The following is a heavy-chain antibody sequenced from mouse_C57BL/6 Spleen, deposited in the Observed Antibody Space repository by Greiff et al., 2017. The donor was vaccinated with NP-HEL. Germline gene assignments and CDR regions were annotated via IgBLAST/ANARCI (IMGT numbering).Heavy chain of an antibody. V-gene: IGHV1-42*01. J-gene: IGHJ1*03. CDR2: INPSTGGT. CDR3: ANYYGSSYWYFDV. D-gene: IGHD1-1*01. Sequence: VQLQQSGPELVKPGASVKISCKASGYSFPGYYMNWVKQSPEKSLEWIGEINPSTGGTTYNQKFKAKATLTVDKSSSTAYMQLKSLTSEDSAVYYCANYYGSSYWYFDVWGTGTTVTVSS. CDR1: GYSFPGYY.